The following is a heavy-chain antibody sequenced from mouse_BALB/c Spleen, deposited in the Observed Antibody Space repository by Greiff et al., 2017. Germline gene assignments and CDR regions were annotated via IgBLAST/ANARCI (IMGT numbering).Heavy chain of an antibody. J-gene: IGHJ2*01. Sequence: VQLKQSGGGLVKPGGSLKLSCAASGFTFSSYTMSWVRQTPEKRLEWVAYISNGGGSTYYPDTVKGRFTISRDNAKNTLYLQMSSLKSEDTAMYYCARHNYGNYYFDYWGQGTTLTVSS. CDR3: ARHNYGNYYFDY. CDR1: GFTFSSYT. CDR2: ISNGGGST. V-gene: IGHV5-12-2*01. D-gene: IGHD2-1*01.